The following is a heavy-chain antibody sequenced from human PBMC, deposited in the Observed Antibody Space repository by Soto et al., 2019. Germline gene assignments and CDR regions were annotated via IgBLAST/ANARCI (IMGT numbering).Heavy chain of an antibody. J-gene: IGHJ6*02. CDR1: GYTFTSYG. Sequence: QVQLVQSGAEVKKPGASVKVSCKASGYTFTSYGINRVRQVPGQGLEWMGWISAYNSNTHFAQKFQGRLTMTTDTSTSTAYMELRSLRSDDTAMYYCARGGVVPAAYYYYGMDVWGQGTTVTVSS. D-gene: IGHD2-2*01. CDR3: ARGGVVPAAYYYYGMDV. CDR2: ISAYNSNT. V-gene: IGHV1-18*01.